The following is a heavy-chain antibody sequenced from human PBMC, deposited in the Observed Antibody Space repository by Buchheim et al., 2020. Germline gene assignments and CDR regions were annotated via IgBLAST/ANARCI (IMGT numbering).Heavy chain of an antibody. CDR1: GFTFSSYW. D-gene: IGHD6-6*01. J-gene: IGHJ6*02. CDR3: ARAYSSSPLPNYYYYYGMDV. Sequence: EVQLVESGGGLVQPGGSLRLSCAASGFTFSSYWMSWVRQAPGKGLEWVANIKQDGSEKYYVDSVKGRFTISRDNAKNSLYLQMNSLRAEDTAVYYCARAYSSSPLPNYYYYYGMDVWGQGTT. V-gene: IGHV3-7*01. CDR2: IKQDGSEK.